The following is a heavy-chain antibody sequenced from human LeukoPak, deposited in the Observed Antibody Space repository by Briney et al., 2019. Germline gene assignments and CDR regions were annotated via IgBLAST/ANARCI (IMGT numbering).Heavy chain of an antibody. D-gene: IGHD6-19*01. V-gene: IGHV5-51*01. CDR3: ARHVGEPIAVAGIGFDY. J-gene: IGHJ4*02. Sequence: GESLKVSCKGSGYSFTSYWIGWVRQMPGKGLEWMGIIYPGDSDTRYSPSFQGQVTISADKSIGTAYLQWSSLKASDTAMYYCARHVGEPIAVAGIGFDYWGQGTLVTVSS. CDR2: IYPGDSDT. CDR1: GYSFTSYW.